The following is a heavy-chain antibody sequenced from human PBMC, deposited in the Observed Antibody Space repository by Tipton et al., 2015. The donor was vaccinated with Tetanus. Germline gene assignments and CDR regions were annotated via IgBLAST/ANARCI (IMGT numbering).Heavy chain of an antibody. D-gene: IGHD5-18*01. J-gene: IGHJ4*02. CDR3: GRQVRYTHVSRYFDR. CDR2: VYYNGST. V-gene: IGHV4-39*01. Sequence: GLVKPSETLSLTCTVSGGSISSSAYNWGWIRQPPGKGLEWIGNVYYNGSTFYSPSLKSRVHIFVDTSKNQFSRRVTSVTAADTAVYFCGRQVRYTHVSRYFDRWGQGTLVSV. CDR1: GGSISSSAYN.